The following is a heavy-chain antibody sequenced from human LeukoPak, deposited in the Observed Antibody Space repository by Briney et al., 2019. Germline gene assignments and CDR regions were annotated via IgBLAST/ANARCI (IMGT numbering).Heavy chain of an antibody. CDR3: AKGGKWDVTPFDY. CDR2: ISGGGGST. CDR1: GFTFTSYS. D-gene: IGHD1-26*01. Sequence: GGPLRLSCAASGFTFTSYSMNWVRQAPGKGLEWVSTISGGGGSTYYADSVKGRFTISRDNSKNTLYLQVNSLRAEDTAVYYCAKGGKWDVTPFDYWGRGTLVTVSS. J-gene: IGHJ4*02. V-gene: IGHV3-23*01.